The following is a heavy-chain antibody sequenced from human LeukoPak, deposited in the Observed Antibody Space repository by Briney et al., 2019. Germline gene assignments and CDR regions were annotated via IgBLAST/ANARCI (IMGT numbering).Heavy chain of an antibody. CDR1: GYTFTSYD. Sequence: GASVKVSCKASGYTFTSYDINWVRQATGQGLEWMGWMNPNSGNTGYAQKFRGRVTMTRNTSISTAYMELSSLRSEDTAVYYCASQLYYYDSSGYYSVYTRGYYYGMDVWGQGTTVTVSS. V-gene: IGHV1-8*01. D-gene: IGHD3-22*01. CDR2: MNPNSGNT. J-gene: IGHJ6*02. CDR3: ASQLYYYDSSGYYSVYTRGYYYGMDV.